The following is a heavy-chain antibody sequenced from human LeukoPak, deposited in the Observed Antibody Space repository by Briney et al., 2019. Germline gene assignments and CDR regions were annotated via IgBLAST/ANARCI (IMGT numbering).Heavy chain of an antibody. Sequence: PGGSLRLSCAASGFTFSIYAMSWVRQAPGKGLEWVSAISGSGGSTYYADSVKGRFTISRDNSKNTLYLQMNSLRAEDTAVYYCAKEGDLILWFGELLSPLDYWGQGTLVTVSS. D-gene: IGHD3-10*01. CDR2: ISGSGGST. CDR1: GFTFSIYA. CDR3: AKEGDLILWFGELLSPLDY. J-gene: IGHJ4*02. V-gene: IGHV3-23*01.